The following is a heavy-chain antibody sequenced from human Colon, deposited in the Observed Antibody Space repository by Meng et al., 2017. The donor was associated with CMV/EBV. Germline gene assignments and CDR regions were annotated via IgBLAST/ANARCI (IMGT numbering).Heavy chain of an antibody. D-gene: IGHD5-24*01. J-gene: IGHJ4*02. CDR3: VRWFLSTDGDNQDFDY. V-gene: IGHV2-5*04. CDR2: IFWNNDK. CDR1: FSLRNNRGG. Sequence: FSLRNNRGGVGWIRQPPGEALEWLALIFWNNDKRLSPSLRSRITITKDTSKNQVVLTMTNMDPVDTDTYYCVRWFLSTDGDNQDFDYWGQGTLVTVSS.